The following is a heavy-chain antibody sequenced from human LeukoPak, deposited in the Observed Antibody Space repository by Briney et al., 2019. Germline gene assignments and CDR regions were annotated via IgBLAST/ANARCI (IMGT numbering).Heavy chain of an antibody. D-gene: IGHD3-22*01. V-gene: IGHV1-18*01. CDR2: ISAYNGNT. Sequence: ASVKVSCKASGYTFTSYGISWVRQAPGQGLEWMGWISAYNGNTNYAQKLQGRVTMTTDTSTSTAYMELRSLRSDDTAVYYCARAYYYDSSGYYIPFYYYCYMDVWGKGTTVTVSS. CDR1: GYTFTSYG. CDR3: ARAYYYDSSGYYIPFYYYCYMDV. J-gene: IGHJ6*03.